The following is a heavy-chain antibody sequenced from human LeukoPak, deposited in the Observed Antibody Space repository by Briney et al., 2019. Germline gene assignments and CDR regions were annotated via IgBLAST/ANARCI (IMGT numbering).Heavy chain of an antibody. CDR2: IYYSGST. CDR1: GGSISSYY. D-gene: IGHD4-23*01. Sequence: SETLSLTCTVSGGSISSYYWSWIRQPPGKGLEWNGYIYYSGSTNYNPSLKSRVTTSVDTSKNQFSLKLSSVTAADTAVYYCARDNYGGNSGFDYWGQGTLVTVSS. CDR3: ARDNYGGNSGFDY. V-gene: IGHV4-59*01. J-gene: IGHJ4*02.